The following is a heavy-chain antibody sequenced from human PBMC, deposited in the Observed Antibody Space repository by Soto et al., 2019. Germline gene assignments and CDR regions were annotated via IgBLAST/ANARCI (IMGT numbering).Heavy chain of an antibody. CDR1: GGSISSSSYY. CDR3: AKEERNYYYYMDV. CDR2: IYYSGST. V-gene: IGHV4-39*02. Sequence: QSQTLSLTCTVSGGSISSSSYYWGWIRQPPGKGLEWIGSIYYSGSTYYNPSLKSQVTISVDTSKNQFSLKLSSVNAADTAVYYCAKEERNYYYYMDVWGKGTTVTVSS. J-gene: IGHJ6*03.